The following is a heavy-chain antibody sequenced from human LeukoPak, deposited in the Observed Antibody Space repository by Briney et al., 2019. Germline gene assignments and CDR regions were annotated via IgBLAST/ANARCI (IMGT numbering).Heavy chain of an antibody. J-gene: IGHJ4*02. CDR2: IYYSGST. D-gene: IGHD3-22*01. V-gene: IGHV4-31*03. Sequence: SETLSLTCTVSGGSISSGGYYWRWIRQHPGKGLEWIGYIYYSGSTYYNPSLKSRVTISVDTSKNQFSLKLSSVTAADTAVYYCARVSSLLHASFDYWGQGTLVTVSS. CDR3: ARVSSLLHASFDY. CDR1: GGSISSGGYY.